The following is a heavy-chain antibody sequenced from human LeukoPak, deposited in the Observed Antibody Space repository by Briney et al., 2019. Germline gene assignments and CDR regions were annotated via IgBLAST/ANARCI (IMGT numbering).Heavy chain of an antibody. CDR2: IYSGGST. V-gene: IGHV3-53*01. CDR1: GFTVSSNY. Sequence: GGSLRLSCAASGFTVSSNYMSWVRQAPGKGLEWVSVIYSGGSTYYADSVKGRFTISRDDSKNTLYLQMNSLRAEDTAVYYCAGELAVAGTLDYWGQGTLVTVSS. CDR3: AGELAVAGTLDY. J-gene: IGHJ4*02. D-gene: IGHD6-19*01.